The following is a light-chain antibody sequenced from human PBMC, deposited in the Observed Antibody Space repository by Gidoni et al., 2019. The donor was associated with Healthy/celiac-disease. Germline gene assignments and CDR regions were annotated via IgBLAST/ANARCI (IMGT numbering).Light chain of an antibody. CDR2: GAS. V-gene: IGKV3-20*01. CDR1: QSVSSSD. CDR3: QQYGSSPKT. Sequence: EIVLTQSPGTLSLSPGERATLSCRASQSVSSSDLAWYQQKPGQAPRLLIYGASSRATGIPDRFSCSGSGTDFTLTISRLEPEDFAVYYCQQYGSSPKTFGGGTKVEIK. J-gene: IGKJ4*01.